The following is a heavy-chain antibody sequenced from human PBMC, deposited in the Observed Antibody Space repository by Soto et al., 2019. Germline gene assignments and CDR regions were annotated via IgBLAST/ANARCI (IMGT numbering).Heavy chain of an antibody. J-gene: IGHJ6*02. CDR2: IYTSGGT. Sequence: SVTMSLTCPVAGCSISIYYLNWIREPAGKGLEWIGRIYTSGGTNYNPSLKSRVTMSVDTSKKQFSVKLSSVTAADTAVYYCARGAAAGVEYGMDVWGQGTTVTVSS. CDR3: ARGAAAGVEYGMDV. V-gene: IGHV4-4*07. CDR1: GCSISIYY. D-gene: IGHD6-13*01.